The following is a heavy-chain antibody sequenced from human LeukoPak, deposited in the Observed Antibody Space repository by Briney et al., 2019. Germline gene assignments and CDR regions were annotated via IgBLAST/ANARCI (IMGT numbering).Heavy chain of an antibody. Sequence: SETLSLTCTVSGVSISSSSYYWGWIRQPPGKGLEWIGSIYYSGSTYYNPSLKSRVTISVDTSKNQFSLKLSSVTAADTAVYYCARGDSSWYTYYYYYMDVWGKGTTVTISS. D-gene: IGHD6-13*01. CDR1: GVSISSSSYY. CDR3: ARGDSSWYTYYYYYMDV. V-gene: IGHV4-39*07. CDR2: IYYSGST. J-gene: IGHJ6*03.